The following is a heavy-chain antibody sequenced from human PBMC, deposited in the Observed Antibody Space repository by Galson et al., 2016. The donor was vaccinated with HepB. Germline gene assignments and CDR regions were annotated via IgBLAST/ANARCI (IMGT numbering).Heavy chain of an antibody. D-gene: IGHD1-26*01. CDR3: ARIQSGYYGMDV. Sequence: SLRLSCAASGFTFSIYAMAWVRQAPGKGLEWVSAISSSSSSILYADSVKGRFTISRDNAKNSLFLQMNSLKAEDTAVYYCARIQSGYYGMDVWGQGTTVIVSS. CDR2: ISSSSSSI. J-gene: IGHJ6*02. CDR1: GFTFSIYA. V-gene: IGHV3-21*01.